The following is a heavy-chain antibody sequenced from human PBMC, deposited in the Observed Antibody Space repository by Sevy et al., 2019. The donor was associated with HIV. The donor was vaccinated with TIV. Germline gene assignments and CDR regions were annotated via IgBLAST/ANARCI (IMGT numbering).Heavy chain of an antibody. J-gene: IGHJ4*02. V-gene: IGHV3-11*01. Sequence: GGSLRLCCAASGFSFSDYYMTWIRQAPGKGLEWVSYISSSGRDVYYADSVRGRFTISRDNANHSLYVQMNSLRAEDTAVYYCARESYGSGSFDYWGQGILVTVSS. CDR2: ISSSGRDV. CDR3: ARESYGSGSFDY. D-gene: IGHD3-10*01. CDR1: GFSFSDYY.